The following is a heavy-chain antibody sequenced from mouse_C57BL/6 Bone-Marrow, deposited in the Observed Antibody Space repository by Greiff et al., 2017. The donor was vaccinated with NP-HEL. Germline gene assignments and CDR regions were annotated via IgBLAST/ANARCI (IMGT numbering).Heavy chain of an antibody. CDR2: INPSNGGT. Sequence: KPGQGLEWIGNINPSNGGTNYNEKFKSKATLTVDKSSSTAYMQLSSLTSEDSAVYYCAREGHGSSWAYWGQGTLVTVSA. D-gene: IGHD1-1*01. CDR3: AREGHGSSWAY. J-gene: IGHJ3*01. V-gene: IGHV1-53*01.